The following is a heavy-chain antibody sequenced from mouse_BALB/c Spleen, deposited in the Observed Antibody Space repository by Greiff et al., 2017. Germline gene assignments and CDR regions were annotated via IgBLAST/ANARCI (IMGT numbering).Heavy chain of an antibody. CDR3: ARHNYGNYYAMDY. D-gene: IGHD2-1*01. CDR1: GFAFSSYD. CDR2: ISSGGGST. V-gene: IGHV5-12-1*01. J-gene: IGHJ4*01. Sequence: LVESGGGLVKPGGSLKLSCAASGFAFSSYDMSWVRQTPEKRLEWVAYISSGGGSTYYPDTVKGRFTISRDNAKNTLYLQMSSLKSEDTAMYYCARHNYGNYYAMDYWGQGTSVTVSS.